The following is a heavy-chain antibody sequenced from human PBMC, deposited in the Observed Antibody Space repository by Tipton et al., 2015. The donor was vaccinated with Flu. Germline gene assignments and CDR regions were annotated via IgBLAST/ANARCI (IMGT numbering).Heavy chain of an antibody. CDR2: SHHTGST. Sequence: TLSLTCSVSGDSIGGAYYWGWIRQPPGKGLEWIGNSHHTGSTYRNPSLKSRVIISVDRSKNQFSLKLSSVTAADTAVYYCARHPKSRAFDIWGQGTMVTVSS. V-gene: IGHV4-38-2*01. CDR3: ARHPKSRAFDI. CDR1: GDSIGGAYY. J-gene: IGHJ3*02.